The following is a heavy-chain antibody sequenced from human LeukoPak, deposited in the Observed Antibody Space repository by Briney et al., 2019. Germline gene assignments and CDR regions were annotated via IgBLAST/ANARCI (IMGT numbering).Heavy chain of an antibody. CDR3: ARSEAHGYQYFDL. CDR1: GLTLSSYD. J-gene: IGHJ2*01. CDR2: IGTAGDT. Sequence: GGSLRLSCAASGLTLSSYDMHWVRHGTGKGLEWVSVIGTAGDTYYPGSVRGRFAISRENDKNSLYLQINSLRAGDTAVYYCARSEAHGYQYFDLWGRGTLVTVSS. V-gene: IGHV3-13*04. D-gene: IGHD5-18*01.